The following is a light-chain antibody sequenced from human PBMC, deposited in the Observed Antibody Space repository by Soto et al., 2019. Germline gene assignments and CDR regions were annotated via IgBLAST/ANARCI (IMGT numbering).Light chain of an antibody. V-gene: IGKV3-20*01. CDR2: AAS. Sequence: EIVLTQSPGTLSLSPGEGATLSCRASQTVKSNYLAWYQQKPGQAPRLLIHAASSRAAGISDRFTGSGAGTNFTLTISRLEPEDFAMYYCQQYASSPRTFGQGTKVEI. CDR1: QTVKSNY. J-gene: IGKJ1*01. CDR3: QQYASSPRT.